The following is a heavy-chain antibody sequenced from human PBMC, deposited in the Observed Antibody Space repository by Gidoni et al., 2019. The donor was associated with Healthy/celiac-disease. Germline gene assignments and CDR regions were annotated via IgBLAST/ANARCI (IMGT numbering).Heavy chain of an antibody. CDR1: GGSISSYY. D-gene: IGHD6-19*01. J-gene: IGHJ4*02. CDR2: IYYSGST. V-gene: IGHV4-59*01. Sequence: QVLLQESGPGPVKPSHTLSLTCTLPGGSISSYYWSWSRQPPGKGLEWIGYIYYSGSTNYNPSLKSRVTISVDTSKNQFSLKLSSVTAADTAVYYCARESLAGPDYWGQGTLVTVSS. CDR3: ARESLAGPDY.